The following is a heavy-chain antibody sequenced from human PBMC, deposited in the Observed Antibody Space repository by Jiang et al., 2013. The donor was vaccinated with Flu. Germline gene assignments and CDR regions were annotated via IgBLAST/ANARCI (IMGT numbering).Heavy chain of an antibody. CDR3: ARDYYYGSRNYYNGGMDV. CDR1: GGSVSSGDHY. J-gene: IGHJ6*02. D-gene: IGHD3-10*01. CDR2: ISDSGSP. V-gene: IGHV4-31*03. Sequence: GPGLVKPSQTLSLTCSVSGGSVSSGDHYWSWIRQHPGKGLEWIGYISDSGSPYYNPSLKSRVTISVDTSKNQFSLKLNSVTAADTAVYYCARDYYYGSRNYYNGGMDVWGQGTTVTVSS.